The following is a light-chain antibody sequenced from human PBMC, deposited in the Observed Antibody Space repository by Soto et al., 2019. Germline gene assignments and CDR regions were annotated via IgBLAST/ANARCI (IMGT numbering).Light chain of an antibody. CDR2: GAS. J-gene: IGKJ5*01. CDR1: QSVGPY. Sequence: EIVLTQSPGTLSFSPGGRASLSCRASQSVGPYLAWYQQKPGQAPRLLIYGASSRATGIPDRFFGSGSGTDFTLTINRLEPEDFAVYYCQQYANSPITFGQGTRLEIK. CDR3: QQYANSPIT. V-gene: IGKV3-20*01.